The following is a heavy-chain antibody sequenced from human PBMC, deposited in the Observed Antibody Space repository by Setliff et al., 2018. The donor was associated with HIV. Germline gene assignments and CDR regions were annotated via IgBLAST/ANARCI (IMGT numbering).Heavy chain of an antibody. D-gene: IGHD6-19*01. V-gene: IGHV4-38-2*02. Sequence: SETLSLTCTVSAYSIRNGYYWGWIRQSPGKGLEWIGTLYYDGNTYYNPSLKSRVTMSVDTSKKQFSLNLNSVTAADTAVYYCARETIRSGHPSEAGFDLWGQGALVTVPS. CDR2: LYYDGNT. CDR1: AYSIRNGYY. CDR3: ARETIRSGHPSEAGFDL. J-gene: IGHJ4*02.